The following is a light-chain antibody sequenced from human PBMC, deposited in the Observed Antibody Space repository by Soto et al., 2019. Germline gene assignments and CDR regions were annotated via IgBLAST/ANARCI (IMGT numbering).Light chain of an antibody. CDR3: GTWDSSLQAVV. V-gene: IGLV2-14*01. CDR2: EVS. Sequence: QAVVTQPASVSGSPGQSITISCTGTSSDIGTYKYVSWFQHHPGKAPKLIIFEVSNRPSGISDRFSGSKSGTSATLGITGLQTGDEADYYCGTWDSSLQAVVFGGGTKLTVL. J-gene: IGLJ2*01. CDR1: SSDIGTYKY.